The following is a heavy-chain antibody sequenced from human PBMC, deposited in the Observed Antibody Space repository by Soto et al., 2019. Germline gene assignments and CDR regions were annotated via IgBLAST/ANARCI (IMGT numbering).Heavy chain of an antibody. CDR2: IYDDVST. CDR1: GGSITTSSYT. V-gene: IGHV4-39*02. CDR3: ARFYGNAFDV. J-gene: IGHJ3*01. Sequence: PSETLSLTCSVSGGSITTSSYTWDWIRQPPGQGVERSGTIYDDVSTSYTPSLKSQATISVDKSKNHFARKVNSVTAADTAVYYCARFYGNAFDVWGRGTVVTVS. D-gene: IGHD3-10*01.